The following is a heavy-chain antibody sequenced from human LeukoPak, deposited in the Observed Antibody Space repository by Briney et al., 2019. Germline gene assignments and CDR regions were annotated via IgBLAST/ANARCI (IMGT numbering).Heavy chain of an antibody. V-gene: IGHV3-53*01. Sequence: PGGSLRLSCAASGFTVSSNYMSWVRQAPGKGLEWVSVIYSGGSTYYADSVKGRFTISRDNSKNTLYLRMNSLRAEDTAVYYCARCYDSSALMLTYWGQGTLVTVSS. CDR3: ARCYDSSALMLTY. D-gene: IGHD3-22*01. CDR1: GFTVSSNY. J-gene: IGHJ4*02. CDR2: IYSGGST.